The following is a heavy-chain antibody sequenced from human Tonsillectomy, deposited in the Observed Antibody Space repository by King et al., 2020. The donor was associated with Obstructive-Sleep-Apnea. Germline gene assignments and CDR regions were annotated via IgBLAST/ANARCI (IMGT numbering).Heavy chain of an antibody. CDR3: ALLVRPNIGVWSPPDS. CDR2: IDPSDSYT. CDR1: GYTFTDFW. Sequence: VQLVESGAQVKKPGQSLKISCRGSGYTFTDFWIGWVRRIPGKGLVWMARIDPSDSYTNTIPSLEGHVSVSVDKSISTAYLQWNRLKASDTAVYYCALLVRPNIGVWSPPDSWGLGTLISVSS. V-gene: IGHV5-10-1*03. J-gene: IGHJ5*01. D-gene: IGHD5-12*01.